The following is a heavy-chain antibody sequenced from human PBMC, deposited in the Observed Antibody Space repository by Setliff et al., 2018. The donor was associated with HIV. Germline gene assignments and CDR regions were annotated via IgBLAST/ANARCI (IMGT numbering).Heavy chain of an antibody. CDR3: ARDGGSVSYLSSGYFDY. CDR2: IYSGGTT. Sequence: GGSLRLSCAASGFRVNDYHMSWVRQAPGKGLEWVSLIYSGGTTFYTDSVRGRLTTFRDSSKNTPYLQMNNVRDDDTAVYYCARDGGSVSYLSSGYFDYWGLGTLVTVSS. V-gene: IGHV3-53*01. CDR1: GFRVNDYH. J-gene: IGHJ4*01. D-gene: IGHD2-8*01.